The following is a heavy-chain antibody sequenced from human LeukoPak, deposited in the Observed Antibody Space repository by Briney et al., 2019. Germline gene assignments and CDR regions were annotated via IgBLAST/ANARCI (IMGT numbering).Heavy chain of an antibody. J-gene: IGHJ5*02. CDR2: INHSGST. Sequence: PSETLSLTCTVSGDSISSSKKYWGWVRQPPGKGLEWIGEINHSGSTNYNPSLKSRVTISVDTSKNQFSLKLSSVTAADTAVYYCARGGDSRGFRLVVRGVDPWGQGTLVTVSS. D-gene: IGHD3-10*01. CDR1: GDSISSSKKY. CDR3: ARGGDSRGFRLVVRGVDP. V-gene: IGHV4-39*07.